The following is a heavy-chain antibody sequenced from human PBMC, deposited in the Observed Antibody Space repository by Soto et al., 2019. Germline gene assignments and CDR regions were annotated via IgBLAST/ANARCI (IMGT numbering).Heavy chain of an antibody. CDR2: IYHSGST. J-gene: IGHJ4*02. Sequence: QLQLQESGSGLVKPSQTLSLTCAVSGGSISSGGYSWSWIRHPPGKGLEWIGYIYHSGSTYYNPSLKSRGTISVDRSKNQFSLKLSSVTAADTAVYYCARGNYYDSSGYYSHFDYWGQGTLVTVSS. CDR3: ARGNYYDSSGYYSHFDY. V-gene: IGHV4-30-2*01. CDR1: GGSISSGGYS. D-gene: IGHD3-22*01.